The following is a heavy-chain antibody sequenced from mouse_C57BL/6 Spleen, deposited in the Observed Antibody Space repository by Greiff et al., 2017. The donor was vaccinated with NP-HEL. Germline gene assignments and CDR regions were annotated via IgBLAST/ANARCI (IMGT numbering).Heavy chain of an antibody. Sequence: QVQLKQPGAELVKPGASVKLSCKASGYTFTSYWMHWVKQRPGQGLEWIGMIHPNSGSTNYNEKFKSKATLTVDKSSSTAYMQLSSLTSEDSAVYYCAREEDYYGSSYPYYAMDYWGQGTSVTVSS. V-gene: IGHV1-64*01. CDR2: IHPNSGST. D-gene: IGHD1-1*01. J-gene: IGHJ4*01. CDR1: GYTFTSYW. CDR3: AREEDYYGSSYPYYAMDY.